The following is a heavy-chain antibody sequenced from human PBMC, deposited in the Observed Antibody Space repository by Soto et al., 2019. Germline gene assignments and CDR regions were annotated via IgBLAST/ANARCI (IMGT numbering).Heavy chain of an antibody. J-gene: IGHJ4*02. D-gene: IGHD2-2*01. CDR3: ARDPVVGGENDYFDH. Sequence: EVQLLESGGGLVQPGGSLRLSCAASGVTFSDYAMTWVRQAPGKGLEWVSSISGSGGSTYYADPVKGRFTISRDNSKNTLYLQMNSLSAEDTAVYYCARDPVVGGENDYFDHWGQGTLVTVSS. V-gene: IGHV3-23*01. CDR1: GVTFSDYA. CDR2: ISGSGGST.